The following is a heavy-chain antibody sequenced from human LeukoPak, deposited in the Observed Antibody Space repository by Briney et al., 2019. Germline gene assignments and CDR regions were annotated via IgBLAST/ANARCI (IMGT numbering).Heavy chain of an antibody. J-gene: IGHJ4*02. CDR3: ARATGDVGFGFDY. V-gene: IGHV3-9*01. CDR2: ISWNSGSI. D-gene: IGHD3-10*01. CDR1: GFKFDEYA. Sequence: GGSLRLSCAASGFKFDEYAMQWVRQAPGKGLEWVSGISWNSGSIGYADSVKGRFTISRDNAKNTVHLQMNSLRAEDTAVYYCARATGDVGFGFDYWGQGTLVTVSS.